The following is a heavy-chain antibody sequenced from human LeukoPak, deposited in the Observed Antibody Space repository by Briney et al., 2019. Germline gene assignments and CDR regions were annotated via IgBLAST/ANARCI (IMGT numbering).Heavy chain of an antibody. D-gene: IGHD3-10*01. J-gene: IGHJ6*03. V-gene: IGHV4-34*01. CDR3: ARQIIYYYYMDV. Sequence: PSETLSLTCAVYGGSFSGYYWSWIRQPPGKGLEWIGEINHGGSTNYNPSLKSRVTISVDTSKNQFSLKLSSVTAADTAVYYCARQIIYYYYMDVWGKGTTVTVSS. CDR1: GGSFSGYY. CDR2: INHGGST.